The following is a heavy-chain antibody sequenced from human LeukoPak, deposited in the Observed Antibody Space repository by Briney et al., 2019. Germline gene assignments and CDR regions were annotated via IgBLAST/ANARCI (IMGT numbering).Heavy chain of an antibody. CDR3: ARETLGAGGMDV. D-gene: IGHD3-16*01. Sequence: SETLSLTCAVYGGSFSGYYWSWIRQPPREGLEWIGYVYYSGGTNYNPSLKSRVTISVDTSKNKFSLKLSSVAAADTAVYYCARETLGAGGMDVWGQGTTVTVSS. J-gene: IGHJ6*02. V-gene: IGHV4-59*01. CDR2: VYYSGGT. CDR1: GGSFSGYY.